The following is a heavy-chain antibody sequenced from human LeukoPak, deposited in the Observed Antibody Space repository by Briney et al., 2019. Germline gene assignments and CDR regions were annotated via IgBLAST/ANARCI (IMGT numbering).Heavy chain of an antibody. CDR1: GGTFSSYA. CDR2: IIPIFGTA. CDR3: ARGDDWFDP. D-gene: IGHD3-16*01. V-gene: IGHV1-69*06. Sequence: ASVKVSCKASGGTFSSYAISWVRQTPGQGLERMGGIIPIFGTANYAQKFQGRVTITADKSTSTAYMELSSLRSEDTAAYYCARGDDWFDPWGQGTLVTVSS. J-gene: IGHJ5*02.